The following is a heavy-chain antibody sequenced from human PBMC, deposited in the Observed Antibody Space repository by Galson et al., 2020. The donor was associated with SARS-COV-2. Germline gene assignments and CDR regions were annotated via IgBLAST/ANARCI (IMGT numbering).Heavy chain of an antibody. CDR2: IYSGGST. Sequence: GGSLRLSCAASGFTVSSNYMSWVRQAPGKGLEWVSVIYSGGSTYYADSVKGRFTISRDNSKNTLYLQMNSLRAEDTAVYYCARESKQTITIFGVVISYYYMDVWGKGTSVTVSS. CDR3: ARESKQTITIFGVVISYYYMDV. CDR1: GFTVSSNY. V-gene: IGHV3-53*01. J-gene: IGHJ6*03. D-gene: IGHD3-3*01.